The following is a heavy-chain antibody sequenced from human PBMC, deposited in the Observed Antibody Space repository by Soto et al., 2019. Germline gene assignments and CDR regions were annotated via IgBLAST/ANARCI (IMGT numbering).Heavy chain of an antibody. CDR2: IDPSDSYT. J-gene: IGHJ6*02. D-gene: IGHD2-2*01. CDR1: GYSFTSYW. V-gene: IGHV5-10-1*01. CDR3: ASSPRGYCSSTSCRELGNYYGMDV. Sequence: GESLKISCKGSGYSFTSYWISWVRQMPGKGLEWMGRIDPSDSYTNYSPSFQGHVTISADKSVSTAYLQWSSLKASDTAMYYCASSPRGYCSSTSCRELGNYYGMDVWGQGTTVTVSS.